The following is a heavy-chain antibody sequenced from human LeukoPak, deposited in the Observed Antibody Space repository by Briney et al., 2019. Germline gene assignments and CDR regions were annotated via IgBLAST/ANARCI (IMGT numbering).Heavy chain of an antibody. CDR1: GGSISSYY. CDR3: ARGPPTMTYRAAGTWYFDL. V-gene: IGHV4-59*12. CDR2: IYYSGST. J-gene: IGHJ2*01. Sequence: SETLSLTCTVSGGSISSYYWSWIRQPPGKGLEWIGYIYYSGSTNYNPSLKSRVTISVDKSKNQFSLKLSSVTAADTAVYYCARGPPTMTYRAAGTWYFDLWGRGTLVTVSS. D-gene: IGHD6-13*01.